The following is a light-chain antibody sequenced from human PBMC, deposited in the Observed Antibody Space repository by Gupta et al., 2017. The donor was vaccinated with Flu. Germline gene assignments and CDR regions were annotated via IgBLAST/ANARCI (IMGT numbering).Light chain of an antibody. CDR2: GKN. V-gene: IGLV3-19*01. J-gene: IGLJ1*01. Sequence: QDPAVSVALGQTVRITCQGDSLRSYYASWYQQKPGQAPVLVIYGKNNRPSGIPDRFSGSSSGNTASLTITGAQAEDEADYYCNSRDSSGNHYVFGTGTKVTVL. CDR1: SLRSYY. CDR3: NSRDSSGNHYV.